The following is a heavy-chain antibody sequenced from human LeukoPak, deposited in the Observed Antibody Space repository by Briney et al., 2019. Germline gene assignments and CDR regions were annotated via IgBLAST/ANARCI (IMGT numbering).Heavy chain of an antibody. CDR3: VRDESRTRDAFDI. CDR1: GFTFRNYA. V-gene: IGHV3-64D*09. J-gene: IGHJ3*02. Sequence: GGSLRLSCSGSGFTFRNYAMHWVRQAPGQGLESVSAISSNGGSTYYADSVKGTFTISRDNSKNTLYLQMRSLRAEDTAVYYCVRDESRTRDAFDIWGQGTKVTVSS. CDR2: ISSNGGST. D-gene: IGHD2-2*01.